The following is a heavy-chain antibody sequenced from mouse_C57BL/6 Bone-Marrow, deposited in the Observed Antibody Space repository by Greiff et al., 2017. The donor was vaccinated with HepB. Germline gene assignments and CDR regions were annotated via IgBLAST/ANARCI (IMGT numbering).Heavy chain of an antibody. J-gene: IGHJ4*01. CDR3: ARKGNYDGYYDYAMDY. D-gene: IGHD2-3*01. CDR2: IYPGSGST. V-gene: IGHV1-55*01. CDR1: GYTFTSYW. Sequence: QVQLQQPGAELVKPGASVKMSCKASGYTFTSYWITWVKQRPGQGLEWIGDIYPGSGSTNYNEKFKSKATLTVDTSSSTAYMQLSSLTSEDSAVYYCARKGNYDGYYDYAMDYWGQGTSVTVSS.